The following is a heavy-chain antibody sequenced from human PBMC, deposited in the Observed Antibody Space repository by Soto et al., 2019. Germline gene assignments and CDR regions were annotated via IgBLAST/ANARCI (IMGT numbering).Heavy chain of an antibody. CDR1: GFTFSNAW. Sequence: EVQLVESGGGLVQPGGSLRLSCAASGFTFSNAWMNWVRQAPGKGLEWIGRIKKRADGGTADHATPVKGRFTISRDDSKNTLYLQMNSLKTEDTAVYYCTAAGVRGVVMSGMDVWGQGTAVTVSS. V-gene: IGHV3-15*01. CDR3: TAAGVRGVVMSGMDV. J-gene: IGHJ6*02. CDR2: IKKRADGGTA. D-gene: IGHD3-10*01.